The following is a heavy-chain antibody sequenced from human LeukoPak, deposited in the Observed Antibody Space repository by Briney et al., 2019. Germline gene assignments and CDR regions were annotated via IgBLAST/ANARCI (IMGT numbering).Heavy chain of an antibody. D-gene: IGHD6-19*01. V-gene: IGHV3-53*04. Sequence: PGGSLRLSCAASGFTVSSNYMSWVRQAPGKGLEWVSVIYSGGSTYYADSVKGRFTISRHNSKNTLYLQMNSLRAEDTAVYYCARGLRMAGPDYYFDYWGQGTLVTVSS. CDR1: GFTVSSNY. J-gene: IGHJ4*02. CDR2: IYSGGST. CDR3: ARGLRMAGPDYYFDY.